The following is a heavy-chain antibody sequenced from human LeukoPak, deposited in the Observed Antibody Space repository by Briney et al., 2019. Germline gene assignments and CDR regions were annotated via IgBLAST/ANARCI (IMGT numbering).Heavy chain of an antibody. J-gene: IGHJ3*02. CDR3: ARYDSSGYYPGDAFDI. Sequence: ASVKVSCKASGYTFTSYGISWVRQAPGQGLEWMGWISAYNGNINYAQKLQGRVTMTTDTSTSTAYMELRSLRSDDTAVYYCARYDSSGYYPGDAFDIWGQGTMVTVSS. CDR2: ISAYNGNI. CDR1: GYTFTSYG. V-gene: IGHV1-18*01. D-gene: IGHD3-22*01.